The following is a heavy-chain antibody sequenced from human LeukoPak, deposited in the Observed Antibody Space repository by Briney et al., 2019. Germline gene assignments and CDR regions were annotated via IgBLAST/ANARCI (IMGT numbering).Heavy chain of an antibody. J-gene: IGHJ4*02. CDR2: IYYSGST. CDR3: ARAYDSSGYYDQCLDY. D-gene: IGHD3-22*01. CDR1: GGSISSYY. V-gene: IGHV4-59*01. Sequence: SETLSLTCTVSGGSISSYYWSWIRQPPGKGLEWIGYIYYSGSTNYNPSLKSRVTISVDTSKNQFSLKLSSVTAADTAVYYCARAYDSSGYYDQCLDYWGQGTLVTVSS.